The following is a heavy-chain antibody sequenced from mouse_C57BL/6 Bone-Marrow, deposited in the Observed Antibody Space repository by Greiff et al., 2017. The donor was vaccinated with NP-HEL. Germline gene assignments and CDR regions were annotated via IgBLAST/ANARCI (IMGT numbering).Heavy chain of an antibody. D-gene: IGHD2-2*01. CDR3: TRDGGVKDYFDY. J-gene: IGHJ2*01. Sequence: QVHVKQSGAELVRPGASVTLSCKASGYTFTDYEMHWVKQTPVHGLEWIGAIDPETGGTAYNQKFKGKAILTADKSSSTAYMELRSLTSEDSAVYYCTRDGGVKDYFDYWGQGTTLTVSS. CDR2: IDPETGGT. V-gene: IGHV1-15*01. CDR1: GYTFTDYE.